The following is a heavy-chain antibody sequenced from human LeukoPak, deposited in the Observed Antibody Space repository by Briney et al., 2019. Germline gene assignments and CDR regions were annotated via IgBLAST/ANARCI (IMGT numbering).Heavy chain of an antibody. CDR3: AGVNLSGGGIDY. CDR2: IYYSGST. Sequence: SETLSLTCTVSGGSISSYYWSWIRQPPGKGLEWIGYIYYSGSTNYNPSLKSRVTISVDTSKNQFSLKLSSVTAADTAVYYCAGVNLSGGGIDYWGQGTLVTVSS. CDR1: GGSISSYY. D-gene: IGHD3-10*02. V-gene: IGHV4-59*01. J-gene: IGHJ4*02.